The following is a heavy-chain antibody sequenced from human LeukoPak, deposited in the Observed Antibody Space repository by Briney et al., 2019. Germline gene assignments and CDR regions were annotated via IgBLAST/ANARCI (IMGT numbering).Heavy chain of an antibody. D-gene: IGHD1-26*01. Sequence: SETLSPTCTVSGGSISSYYWSWIRQPAGKGLEWIGRIYTSGSTNYNPSLKSRVTMSVDTSKNQFSLKLSSVTAADTAVYYCASSRGAPKGYNWFDPWGQGTLVTVSS. CDR1: GGSISSYY. CDR3: ASSRGAPKGYNWFDP. J-gene: IGHJ5*02. V-gene: IGHV4-4*07. CDR2: IYTSGST.